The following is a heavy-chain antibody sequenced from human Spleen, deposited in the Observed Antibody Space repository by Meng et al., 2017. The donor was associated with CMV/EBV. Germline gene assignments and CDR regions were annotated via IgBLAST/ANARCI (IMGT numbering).Heavy chain of an antibody. J-gene: IGHJ4*02. Sequence: ASVKVSCKTSGYIFTKYAISWVRQAPGQGPEWMGWISGYDGNTYYAQKFQGRVIMTIDTSTRTGYMELRSLRSDDTAVYYCARDLIVSYDFWSARPQPAGYWGQGTLVTVSS. CDR1: GYIFTKYA. CDR3: ARDLIVSYDFWSARPQPAGY. CDR2: ISGYDGNT. D-gene: IGHD3-3*01. V-gene: IGHV1-18*01.